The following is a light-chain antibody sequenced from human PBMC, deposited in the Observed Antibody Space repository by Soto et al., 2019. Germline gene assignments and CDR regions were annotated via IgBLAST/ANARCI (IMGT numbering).Light chain of an antibody. Sequence: DIQMTQSPSTLSASVGDRVTITCRASQTISSRLAWYQQKPGKAPKFLIYKASTLQTGVPSRFSGSESGTEFTLTITSLQPDDFATYYCQQYTTYPITFGQGTRLEI. J-gene: IGKJ5*01. CDR1: QTISSR. CDR2: KAS. CDR3: QQYTTYPIT. V-gene: IGKV1-5*03.